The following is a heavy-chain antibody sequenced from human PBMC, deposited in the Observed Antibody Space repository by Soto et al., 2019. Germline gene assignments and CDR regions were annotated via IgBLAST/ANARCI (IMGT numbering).Heavy chain of an antibody. J-gene: IGHJ4*02. Sequence: EVQLLESGGGLVQPGGSLRLSCAASGFTFSSFGMSWFRQAPGKGLEWVSSISGSGDSTYHADSVKGRFTISRDSSKNTLYLQLNSLRAEDTAVYYCAVQTEGYWGQGTLVTVSS. CDR2: ISGSGDST. CDR1: GFTFSSFG. CDR3: AVQTEGY. V-gene: IGHV3-23*01.